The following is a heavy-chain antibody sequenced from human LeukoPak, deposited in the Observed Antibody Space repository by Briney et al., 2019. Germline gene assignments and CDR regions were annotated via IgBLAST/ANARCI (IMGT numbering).Heavy chain of an antibody. CDR3: ASLSGYSYGYYFDY. Sequence: SETLSLTCTVSGGSISSSSYYWGWIRQPPGKGLEWIGSIYYSGSTYYNPSLKSRVTISVDTSKDQFSLKLSSVTAADTAVYYCASLSGYSYGYYFDYWGQGTLVTVSS. CDR2: IYYSGST. V-gene: IGHV4-39*07. D-gene: IGHD5-18*01. CDR1: GGSISSSSYY. J-gene: IGHJ4*02.